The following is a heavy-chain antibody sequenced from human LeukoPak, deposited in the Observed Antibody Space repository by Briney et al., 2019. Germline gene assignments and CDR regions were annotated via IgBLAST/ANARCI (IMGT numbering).Heavy chain of an antibody. CDR1: GDSISSGGYS. CDR3: VRDKGYGVLDY. J-gene: IGHJ4*02. D-gene: IGHD4-17*01. Sequence: PSETLSLTCTVSGDSISSGGYSWSWIRQPPGKGLEWIGYIYHSGSAYYKSSLKSRVTMTVDRSKNQFSLELSSVTAADTAVYYCVRDKGYGVLDYWGQGTLVTVSS. CDR2: IYHSGSA. V-gene: IGHV4-30-2*01.